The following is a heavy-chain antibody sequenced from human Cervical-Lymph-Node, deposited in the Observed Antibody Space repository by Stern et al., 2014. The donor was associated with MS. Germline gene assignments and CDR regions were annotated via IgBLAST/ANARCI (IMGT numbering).Heavy chain of an antibody. CDR1: GDTFNSNA. V-gene: IGHV1-69*01. CDR2: IIPIYGKT. Sequence: VQLVESGAEVKKPGSSVKVSCKASGDTFNSNAFSWVRQAPGQGLEWMGGIIPIYGKTAYAQKFQAIVTVTADDPTGTAYMELRSLRSEDTAVFYCAITDSAWDNPFHFYGMDVWGQGTTVTVSS. CDR3: AITDSAWDNPFHFYGMDV. J-gene: IGHJ6*02. D-gene: IGHD6-19*01.